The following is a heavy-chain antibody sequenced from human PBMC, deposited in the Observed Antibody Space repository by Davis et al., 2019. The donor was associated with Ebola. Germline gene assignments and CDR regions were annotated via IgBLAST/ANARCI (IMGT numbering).Heavy chain of an antibody. V-gene: IGHV4-34*01. D-gene: IGHD5-12*01. CDR3: ASGGYSGYDGYFDD. CDR2: INHSGST. Sequence: SETLSLTCTVSGGSISGYYWSWIRQPPGKGLEWIGEINHSGSTNYNPSLKSRVTISVDTSKNQFSLKLTSVTAADTAVYYCASGGYSGYDGYFDDWGQGTLVTVSS. J-gene: IGHJ4*02. CDR1: GGSISGYY.